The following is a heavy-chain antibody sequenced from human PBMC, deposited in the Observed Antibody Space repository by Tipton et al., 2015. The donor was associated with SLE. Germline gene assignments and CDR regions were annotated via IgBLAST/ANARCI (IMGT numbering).Heavy chain of an antibody. CDR1: GGSISSSSYY. J-gene: IGHJ4*02. CDR3: ARFRTLVDYFDY. CDR2: IYYSGST. Sequence: TLSLTCTVSGGSISSSSYYWGWIRKPPGKGLEWIGSIYYSGSTYYNPSLKSRVTIPVETSKNQFSLKLISVTAADTAVYYCARFRTLVDYFDYWGQGTLVTVSS. D-gene: IGHD1-26*01. V-gene: IGHV4-39*01.